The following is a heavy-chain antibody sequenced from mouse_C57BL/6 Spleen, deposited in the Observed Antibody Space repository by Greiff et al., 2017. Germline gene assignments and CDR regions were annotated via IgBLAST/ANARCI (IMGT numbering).Heavy chain of an antibody. V-gene: IGHV1-61*01. J-gene: IGHJ2*01. CDR2: IYPSDSET. CDR3: ARSAYDGYPFDD. D-gene: IGHD2-3*01. CDR1: GYTFTSYW. Sequence: VQLQQPGAELVRPGSSVKLSCKASGYTFTSYWMDWVKQRPGQGLEWIGNIYPSDSETNYNQKFKDKATLTVDKSSSTAYMQLSSLTSEDSAVYYCARSAYDGYPFDDWGQGTTLTVSS.